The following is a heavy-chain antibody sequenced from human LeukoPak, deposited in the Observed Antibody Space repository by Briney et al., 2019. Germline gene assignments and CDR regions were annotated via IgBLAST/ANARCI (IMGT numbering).Heavy chain of an antibody. CDR1: GGTFSSYA. V-gene: IGHV1-69*13. J-gene: IGHJ1*01. Sequence: SVKVSCKASGGTFSSYAISWVRQAPGQGLERMGGIIPIFGTANYAQKFQGRVTITADESTSTAYMELSSLRSEDTAVYYCARGDKYYYDSSGYSLWGQGTLVTVSS. D-gene: IGHD3-22*01. CDR3: ARGDKYYYDSSGYSL. CDR2: IIPIFGTA.